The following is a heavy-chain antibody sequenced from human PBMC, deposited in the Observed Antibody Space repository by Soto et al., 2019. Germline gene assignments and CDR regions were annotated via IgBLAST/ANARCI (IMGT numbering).Heavy chain of an antibody. CDR3: ARDNLYYYGSGSYYSSQVYYYYGMDV. J-gene: IGHJ6*02. V-gene: IGHV4-31*03. CDR2: IYYSGST. Sequence: PSETLSLTCTVSGGSISSGGYYWSWIRQHPGKGLEWIGYIYYSGSTYYNPSLKSRVTISVDTSKNQFSLKLSSVTAADTAVYYCARDNLYYYGSGSYYSSQVYYYYGMDVWGQGTTVTVSS. CDR1: GGSISSGGYY. D-gene: IGHD3-10*01.